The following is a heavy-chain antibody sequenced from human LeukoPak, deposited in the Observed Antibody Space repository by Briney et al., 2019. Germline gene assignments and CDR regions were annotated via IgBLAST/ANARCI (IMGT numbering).Heavy chain of an antibody. D-gene: IGHD3-22*01. J-gene: IGHJ4*02. CDR3: ARQRGYYDSSGYYPRYYFDY. Sequence: SETLSLTCAVYGGSFSGYYWSWIRQPPGKGLEWIGSIYYSGSTYYNPSLKSRVTISVDTSKNQFSLKLSSVTAADTAVYYCARQRGYYDSSGYYPRYYFDYWGQGTLVTVSS. V-gene: IGHV4-34*01. CDR2: IYYSGST. CDR1: GGSFSGYY.